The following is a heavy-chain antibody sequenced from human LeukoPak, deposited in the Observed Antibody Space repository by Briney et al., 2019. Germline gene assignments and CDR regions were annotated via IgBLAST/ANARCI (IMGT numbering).Heavy chain of an antibody. CDR2: INLRGST. D-gene: IGHD3-3*01. Sequence: SETLSLTCAVYGGSFNDYYWNWIRQPPGKGLEWIGEINLRGSTTYNPSLKSRVTISLDESKNQFSLKLSSVTAADTAVYYCAREAGDDFWSGKSPYYYYYMDVWGKGTTVTVSS. CDR3: AREAGDDFWSGKSPYYYYYMDV. CDR1: GGSFNDYY. V-gene: IGHV4-34*01. J-gene: IGHJ6*03.